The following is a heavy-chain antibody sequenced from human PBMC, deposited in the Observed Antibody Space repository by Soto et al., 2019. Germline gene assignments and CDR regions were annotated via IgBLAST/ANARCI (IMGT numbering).Heavy chain of an antibody. CDR1: GGLFSSFA. D-gene: IGHD3-16*01. J-gene: IGHJ4*02. Sequence: QEQLVQSGAEVKKPGSSVKVSCKDSGGLFSSFAISWVRQAPGQGLEWMGGIIPVFGTTNYAQKFQGRVTITADESTNTAYMELSILTSDDTAMYDCARGGGPYVWFNEFWGQGTQVTVSS. CDR3: ARGGGPYVWFNEF. CDR2: IIPVFGTT. V-gene: IGHV1-69*01.